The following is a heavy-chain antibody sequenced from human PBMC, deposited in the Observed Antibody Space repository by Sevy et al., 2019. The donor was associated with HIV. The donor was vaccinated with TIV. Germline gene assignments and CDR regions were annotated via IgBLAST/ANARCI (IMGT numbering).Heavy chain of an antibody. V-gene: IGHV4-59*01. CDR2: IYYSGNT. Sequence: SETLSLTCTVSGGYISTYYWSWIRQPPGKGLEWIGHIYYSGNTNYNPSLKSRVTISLDTSKNQFSLNLNSVTAADTAVYYCARAPAGGWAVWGQGTLVTVSS. CDR1: GGYISTYY. CDR3: ARAPAGGWAV. J-gene: IGHJ1*01. D-gene: IGHD6-19*01.